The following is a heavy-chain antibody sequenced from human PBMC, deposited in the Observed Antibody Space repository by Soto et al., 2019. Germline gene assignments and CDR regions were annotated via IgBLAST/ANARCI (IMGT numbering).Heavy chain of an antibody. CDR3: ARAPGSYYYYYGMDV. J-gene: IGHJ6*02. CDR1: GFTFSSYS. D-gene: IGHD3-10*01. V-gene: IGHV3-21*01. CDR2: ISSSSSYI. Sequence: GGSLRLSCAASGFTFSSYSMNWVRQAPGNGLEWVSSISSSSSYIYYADSVKGRFTISRDNAKNSLYLQMNSLRAEDTAVYYCARAPGSYYYYYGMDVWGQGTTVTVSS.